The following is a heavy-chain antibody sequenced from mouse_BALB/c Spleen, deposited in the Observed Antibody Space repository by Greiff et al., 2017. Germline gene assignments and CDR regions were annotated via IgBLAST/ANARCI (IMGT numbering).Heavy chain of an antibody. CDR1: GFSLTSYG. J-gene: IGHJ4*01. V-gene: IGHV2-2*02. D-gene: IGHD2-14*01. Sequence: QVQLKESGPGLVQPSQSLSITCTVSGFSLTSYGVHWVRQSPGKGLEWLGVIWSGGSTDYNAAFISRLSISKDNSKSQVFFKMNSLQANDTAIYYCARKRTYRLYYAMDYWGQGTSVTVSS. CDR2: IWSGGST. CDR3: ARKRTYRLYYAMDY.